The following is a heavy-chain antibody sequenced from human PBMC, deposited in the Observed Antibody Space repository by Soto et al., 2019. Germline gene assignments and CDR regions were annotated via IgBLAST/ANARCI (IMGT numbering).Heavy chain of an antibody. J-gene: IGHJ4*02. D-gene: IGHD3-16*02. CDR3: AKGLGELSSAPHDY. Sequence: EVQLLESGGGLVQPGGSLRLSCAASGFTFSSYAMSWVRQAPGKGLEWVSAISGSGGSTYYADSVKGRFTISRDNSKNTLYLLMNGLRAEDTGVYYCAKGLGELSSAPHDYWGQGTLVTVSS. V-gene: IGHV3-23*01. CDR1: GFTFSSYA. CDR2: ISGSGGST.